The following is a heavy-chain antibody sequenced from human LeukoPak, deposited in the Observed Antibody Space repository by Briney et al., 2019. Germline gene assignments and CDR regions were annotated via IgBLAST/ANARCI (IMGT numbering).Heavy chain of an antibody. CDR1: GYSFTSYW. Sequence: GESLKISCKGSGYSFTSYWIGWVRQMPGKGLEWMGIIYPGDSDTRYSPSFQGQVTISADKSISTAYLQWSSLKASDTAMYYCARHGXGLYXSGGXCXSPXXXXDPXGQGTL. CDR3: ARHGXGLYXSGGXCXSPXXXXDP. D-gene: IGHD2-15*01. V-gene: IGHV5-51*01. CDR2: IYPGDSDT. J-gene: IGHJ5*02.